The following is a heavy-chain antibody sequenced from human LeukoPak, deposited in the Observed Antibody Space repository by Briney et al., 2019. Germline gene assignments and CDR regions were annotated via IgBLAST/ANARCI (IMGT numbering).Heavy chain of an antibody. J-gene: IGHJ5*02. CDR3: ARVPRSGSWTGFPKNWFDP. CDR2: INHSGST. V-gene: IGHV4-34*01. CDR1: GGSFSGYY. Sequence: PSETLSLTCAVYGGSFSGYYWSWIRQPPGKGLEWIGEINHSGSTNYNPSLKSRVTISVDTSKNQFSLKLSSVTAADTAVYYCARVPRSGSWTGFPKNWFDPWGQGTLVTVSS. D-gene: IGHD6-13*01.